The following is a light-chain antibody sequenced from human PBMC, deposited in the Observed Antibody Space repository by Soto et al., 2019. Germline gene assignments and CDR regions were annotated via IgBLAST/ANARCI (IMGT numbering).Light chain of an antibody. V-gene: IGKV1-39*01. Sequence: IRQSQRSASLSISNQDRVTIKCRASQTISSYLNWYQQIPGKAPDRLIHGASILQSGVPSRFSASGSGTDFTLTITSLDHEDFATYFCQQSDGTTRTFGQGTKVDIK. J-gene: IGKJ1*01. CDR3: QQSDGTTRT. CDR2: GAS. CDR1: QTISSY.